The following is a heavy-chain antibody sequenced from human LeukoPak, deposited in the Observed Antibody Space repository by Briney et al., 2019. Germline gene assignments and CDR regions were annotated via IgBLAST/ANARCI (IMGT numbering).Heavy chain of an antibody. J-gene: IGHJ3*02. CDR3: ARHLAYCGGHCSSDAFDI. D-gene: IGHD2-21*02. CDR2: IYYSGST. Sequence: SETLSLTCTVSGGSISSYYWSWLRQPPGKGLEWIGYIYYSGSTNYNPSLKSRVTISVDPSKNQFSLKLSSVTAADTAVYYCARHLAYCGGHCSSDAFDIWGQGTMVTVSS. V-gene: IGHV4-59*01. CDR1: GGSISSYY.